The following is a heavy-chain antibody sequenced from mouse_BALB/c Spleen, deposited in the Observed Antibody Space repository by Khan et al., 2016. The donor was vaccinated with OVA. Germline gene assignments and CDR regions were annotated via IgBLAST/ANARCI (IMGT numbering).Heavy chain of an antibody. D-gene: IGHD2-10*01. CDR3: ARSPYFSYTFDY. Sequence: QIQLVQSGPELKKPGETVKISCKASGYSFTNYGMNWVKQSPGKALKWMGWINTYTGEPKYADALKGRFTLSLENSDNTAYLQITILKYVDTATYFCARSPYFSYTFDYWGQGTSLTVSS. J-gene: IGHJ4*01. CDR1: GYSFTNYG. CDR2: INTYTGEP. V-gene: IGHV9-3-1*01.